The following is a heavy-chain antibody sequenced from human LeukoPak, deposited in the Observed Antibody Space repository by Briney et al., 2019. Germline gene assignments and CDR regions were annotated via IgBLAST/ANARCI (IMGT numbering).Heavy chain of an antibody. D-gene: IGHD6-13*01. Sequence: GASVKVSCKASGYRFSDYYMHWVRQAPGQGLEWLGWINPKSGAADYAQQFRGRVTMTRDTSINTDYMEMKRVTSDDTAVYYCARGAEAETSPLDFWGQGTLVTVSS. CDR3: ARGAEAETSPLDF. CDR2: INPKSGAA. V-gene: IGHV1-2*02. J-gene: IGHJ4*02. CDR1: GYRFSDYY.